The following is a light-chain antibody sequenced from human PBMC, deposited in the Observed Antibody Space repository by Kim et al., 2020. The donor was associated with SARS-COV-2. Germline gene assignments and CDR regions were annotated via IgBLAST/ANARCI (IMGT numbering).Light chain of an antibody. CDR1: SSDVGGYHS. V-gene: IGLV2-8*01. Sequence: TITYTETSSDVGGYHSVPRYHNHPATTPKLIIYEGSKRPSGVPVRFSGSKSGNTASLTVSELQAEDEADYYCSSYAGSYNPHWVFGGGTQLTVL. J-gene: IGLJ3*02. CDR3: SSYAGSYNPHWV. CDR2: EGS.